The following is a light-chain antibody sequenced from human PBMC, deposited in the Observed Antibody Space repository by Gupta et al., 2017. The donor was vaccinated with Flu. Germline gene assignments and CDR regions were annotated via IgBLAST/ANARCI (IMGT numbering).Light chain of an antibody. V-gene: IGKV1-39*01. CDR3: QQSYSSPFT. J-gene: IGKJ3*01. CDR2: EVS. Sequence: DIQMTHSPSSLSASVGDRVTITCRASQSISSYLNWYQQKPGKAPKFLIYEVSSLQSGVPSRFSGSGSGTDFTLTISSLQPEDFATYYCQQSYSSPFTFGPGTKVDIK. CDR1: QSISSY.